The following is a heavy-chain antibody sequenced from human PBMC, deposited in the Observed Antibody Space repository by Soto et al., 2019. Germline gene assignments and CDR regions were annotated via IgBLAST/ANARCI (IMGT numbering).Heavy chain of an antibody. D-gene: IGHD2-2*01. Sequence: PSETLSLTCAVYGGSFSGYYWSWIRQPPGKGLEWIGEINHSGSTNYNPSLKSRVTISVDTSKNQFSLKLSSVTAADTAVYYCARAVVPDRFYYYYYYMDVWSKGTTVTVSS. CDR3: ARAVVPDRFYYYYYYMDV. J-gene: IGHJ6*03. CDR2: INHSGST. CDR1: GGSFSGYY. V-gene: IGHV4-34*01.